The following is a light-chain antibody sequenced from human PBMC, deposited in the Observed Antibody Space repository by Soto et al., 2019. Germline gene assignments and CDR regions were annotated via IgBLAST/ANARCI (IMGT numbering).Light chain of an antibody. J-gene: IGKJ1*01. CDR2: KAS. V-gene: IGKV1-5*03. Sequence: DIQITQSPSTLSGSVGDRVTITCRASQTISSWLAWYQQKPGKAPKLLMYKASNLEDGVPTRFRGSGSGTEFTLTISRLQPDDFETYYCQQYDSYSWTFGQGTKVDIK. CDR1: QTISSW. CDR3: QQYDSYSWT.